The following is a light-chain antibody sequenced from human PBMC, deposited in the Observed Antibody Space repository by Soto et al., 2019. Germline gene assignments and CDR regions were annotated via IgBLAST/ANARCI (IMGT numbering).Light chain of an antibody. Sequence: EIVMTQSPATLSVSPGERATLSCRASQSVRSNLAWYQHTPGQPPRLLIYHASTRATGIPGRFSGSGSATEFTLTISSLQSEEFAVYDCQQYDDWSAGTFGQGTKVDIK. V-gene: IGKV3-15*01. CDR2: HAS. CDR3: QQYDDWSAGT. J-gene: IGKJ1*01. CDR1: QSVRSN.